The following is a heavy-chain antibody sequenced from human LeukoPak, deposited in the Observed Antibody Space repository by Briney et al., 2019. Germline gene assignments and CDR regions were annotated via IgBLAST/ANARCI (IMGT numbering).Heavy chain of an antibody. CDR3: AREPEQYSSGWYDIDY. CDR1: GFTFSSYG. D-gene: IGHD6-19*01. V-gene: IGHV3-30*03. Sequence: GGSLRLSCAASGFTFSSYGMHWVRQAPGKGLEWVAVISYDGSNKYYADSVKGRFTISRDNSKNTLYLQMNSLRAEDTAVYYCAREPEQYSSGWYDIDYWGQGTLVTVSS. CDR2: ISYDGSNK. J-gene: IGHJ4*02.